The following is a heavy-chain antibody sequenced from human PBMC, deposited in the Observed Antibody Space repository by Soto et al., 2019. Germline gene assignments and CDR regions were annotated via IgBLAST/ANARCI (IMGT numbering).Heavy chain of an antibody. J-gene: IGHJ3*01. CDR3: GREPYISGHYSGGCDV. CDR1: GFTFSSYA. V-gene: IGHV3-30*04. CDR2: VSHDGKTE. Sequence: QVQLVESGGGVVQPGRSLRLSCAASGFTFSSYAMHWVRQAPGMGLEWVAVVSHDGKTEYHAASVKGRFTISRDTSANILSLQMNSLRDEDTAVYYCGREPYISGHYSGGCDVWGQGTMVTVSS. D-gene: IGHD3-22*01.